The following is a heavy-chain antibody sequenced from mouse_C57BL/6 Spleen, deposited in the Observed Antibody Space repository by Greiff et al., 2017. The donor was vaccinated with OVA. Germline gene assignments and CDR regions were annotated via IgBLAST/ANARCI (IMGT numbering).Heavy chain of an antibody. V-gene: IGHV1-81*01. D-gene: IGHD2-3*01. CDR3: AREGYDPYYFDY. Sequence: VQLQQSGAELARPGASVKLSCKASGYTFTSYGISWVKQRTGQGLEWIGEIYPRSGNTYYNEKFKGKATLTADKSSSTAYMELRSLTSEDSAVYVCAREGYDPYYFDYWGQGTTLTVSS. J-gene: IGHJ2*01. CDR2: IYPRSGNT. CDR1: GYTFTSYG.